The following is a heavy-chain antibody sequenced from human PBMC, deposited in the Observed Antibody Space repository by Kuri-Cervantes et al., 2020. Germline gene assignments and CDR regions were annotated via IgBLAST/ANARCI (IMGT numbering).Heavy chain of an antibody. D-gene: IGHD5-18*01. CDR1: GYTFTSYD. CDR3: ARAATRYGYGTFDY. Sequence: ASVKVSCKASGYTFTSYDINWVRQATGQGLEWMGWMNPNSGNTGYAQKFQGWVTMTRDTSISTAYMELSRLRSDDTAVYYCARAATRYGYGTFDYWGQGTLVTVSS. V-gene: IGHV1-8*01. CDR2: MNPNSGNT. J-gene: IGHJ4*02.